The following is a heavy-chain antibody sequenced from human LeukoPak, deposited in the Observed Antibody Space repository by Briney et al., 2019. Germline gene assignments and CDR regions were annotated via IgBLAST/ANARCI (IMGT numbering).Heavy chain of an antibody. CDR2: IDPSDSYT. J-gene: IGHJ4*02. D-gene: IGHD1-1*01. CDR1: GYSFTSYW. CDR3: ARHPRPAGVERPTRLFFVY. V-gene: IGHV5-10-1*01. Sequence: GESLRISCKGSGYSFTSYWISWVRQMPGKGLEWMGRIDPSDSYTNYSPSFQGHVTISADKSISTAYLQWSSLKASDTAMYYCARHPRPAGVERPTRLFFVYWGQGTLVTVSS.